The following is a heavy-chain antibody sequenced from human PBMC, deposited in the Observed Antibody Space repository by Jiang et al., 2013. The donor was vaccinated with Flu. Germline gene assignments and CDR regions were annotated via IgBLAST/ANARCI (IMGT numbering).Heavy chain of an antibody. V-gene: IGHV3-23*04. J-gene: IGHJ4*02. CDR3: ANKYYYDSSGYRTGGY. CDR2: ISGSGGST. Sequence: QLVESGGGLVQPGGSLRLSCAASGFTFSSYAMSWVRQAPGKGLEWVSAISGSGGSTYYADSVKGRFTISRDNSKNTLYLQMNSLRAEDTAVYYCANKYYYDSSGYRTGGYWGQGTLVTVSS. D-gene: IGHD3-22*01. CDR1: GFTFSSYA.